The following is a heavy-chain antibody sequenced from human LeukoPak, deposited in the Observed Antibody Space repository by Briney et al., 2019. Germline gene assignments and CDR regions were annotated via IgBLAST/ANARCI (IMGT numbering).Heavy chain of an antibody. CDR2: IWYGGSNK. D-gene: IGHD1-26*01. V-gene: IGHV3-33*01. CDR1: GFTFSSYG. CDR3: AREAGATPFDY. Sequence: GGSLRLSCAASGFTFSSYGMHWVRQAPGKGLEWVAVIWYGGSNKYYADSVKGRFTISRDNSKNTLYLQMNSLRAEDTAVYYCAREAGATPFDYWGQGTLVTVSS. J-gene: IGHJ4*02.